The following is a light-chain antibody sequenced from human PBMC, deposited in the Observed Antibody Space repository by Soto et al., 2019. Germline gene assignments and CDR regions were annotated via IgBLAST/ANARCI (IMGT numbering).Light chain of an antibody. CDR2: VAS. V-gene: IGKV1-39*01. CDR3: PQTYSTLMT. CDR1: QSIISY. Sequence: DIQMTQSPSSLSASVGDRVAISCRASQSIISYLNWYQQRPGKAPKLLISVASTLQSGVPSRFRGSGYGTDFIFTISRLPPEDFATYNCPQTYSTLMTFGGGTRVEI. J-gene: IGKJ4*01.